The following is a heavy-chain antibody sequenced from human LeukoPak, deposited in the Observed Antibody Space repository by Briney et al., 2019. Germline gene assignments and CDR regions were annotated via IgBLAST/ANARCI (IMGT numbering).Heavy chain of an antibody. CDR1: GASISSYY. V-gene: IGHV4-59*08. CDR3: ARRRVEMAAITEANWLDT. J-gene: IGHJ5*02. CDR2: MHYSGGST. Sequence: SETLSLTCTVSGASISSYYWSCIRQPPGKGLEWIRSMHYSGGSTNYNPFLKSRVTMSVDTSKNEFSLKLSSGTAADTAVYYCARRRVEMAAITEANWLDTWGQGTLVTVSS. D-gene: IGHD5-24*01.